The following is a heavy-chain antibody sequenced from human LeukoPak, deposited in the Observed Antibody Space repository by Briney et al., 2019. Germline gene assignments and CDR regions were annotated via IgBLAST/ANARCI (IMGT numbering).Heavy chain of an antibody. Sequence: GRSLRLSCAASGFTFSSYGMHWVRQAPGKGLEWVAVIWYDGSNKYYADSVKGRFTISRDNSKNTLYLQMNSLRAEDTAVYYCARDQIAAAGSRWFDLWGQGTLVTVSS. CDR2: IWYDGSNK. CDR3: ARDQIAAAGSRWFDL. J-gene: IGHJ5*02. V-gene: IGHV3-33*01. D-gene: IGHD6-13*01. CDR1: GFTFSSYG.